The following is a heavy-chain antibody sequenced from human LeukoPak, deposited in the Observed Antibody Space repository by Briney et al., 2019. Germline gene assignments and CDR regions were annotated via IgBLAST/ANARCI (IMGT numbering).Heavy chain of an antibody. CDR2: ISSSSSHT. Sequence: GGSLRLSCAASGFTFSSYTMNWVRQAPGKGLEWVSSISSSSSHTYYADSVKGRFTISRDNAKNSLYLQMNSLRAEDTAVYYCARHMDYCSSTSCLLPDERYCMDVWGKGTTVTVSS. V-gene: IGHV3-21*01. D-gene: IGHD2-2*01. CDR3: ARHMDYCSSTSCLLPDERYCMDV. J-gene: IGHJ6*03. CDR1: GFTFSSYT.